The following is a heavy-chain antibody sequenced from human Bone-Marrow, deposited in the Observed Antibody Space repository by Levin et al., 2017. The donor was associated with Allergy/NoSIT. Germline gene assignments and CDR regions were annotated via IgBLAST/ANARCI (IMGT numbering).Heavy chain of an antibody. V-gene: IGHV3-74*01. J-gene: IGHJ6*03. CDR2: INSGGTTI. CDR3: ARGRSGSYCYMDV. CDR1: EFTLTSYW. Sequence: GESLKISCAASEFTLTSYWMHWVRQAPGKGLMWVSRINSGGTTINYADSVKGRFTISRDNAKNTLFLQLNSLRVEDTAVYYCARGRSGSYCYMDVWGQGTTVTVSS. D-gene: IGHD3-10*01.